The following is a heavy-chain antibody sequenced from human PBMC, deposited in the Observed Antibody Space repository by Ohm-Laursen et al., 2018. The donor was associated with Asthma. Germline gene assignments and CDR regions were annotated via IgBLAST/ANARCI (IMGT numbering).Heavy chain of an antibody. CDR2: ISSSGVST. J-gene: IGHJ4*02. D-gene: IGHD3-10*01. CDR3: AKDPLGGDYYGGFDF. V-gene: IGHV3-23*01. Sequence: SLRLSCAATGFIFSDYHISWIRQAPGKGLEWVSHISSSGVSTFYADSVKGRFTISRDNSKNTLYLQMNSLRVDDTAVYYCAKDPLGGDYYGGFDFWGQGTLVTVSS. CDR1: GFIFSDYH.